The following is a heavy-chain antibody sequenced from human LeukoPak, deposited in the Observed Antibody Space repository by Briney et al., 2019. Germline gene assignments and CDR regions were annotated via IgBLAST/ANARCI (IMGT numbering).Heavy chain of an antibody. CDR3: ARAGHDIGDYYFQD. CDR1: GFTFSSYA. J-gene: IGHJ1*01. CDR2: ISYDGSNK. D-gene: IGHD4-17*01. V-gene: IGHV3-30-3*01. Sequence: PERSLRLSCAASGFTFSSYAMHWVRQAPGKGLEWVAVISYDGSNKYYADSVKGRLTISRDNSKNTLYLQMNSLRAEDTAVYYCARAGHDIGDYYFQDWGQGSLVTVS.